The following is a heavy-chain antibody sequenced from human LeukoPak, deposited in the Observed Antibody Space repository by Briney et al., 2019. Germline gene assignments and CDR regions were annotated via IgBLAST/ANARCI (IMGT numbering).Heavy chain of an antibody. CDR1: DEVITSNNW. D-gene: IGHD1-26*01. J-gene: IGHJ5*02. V-gene: IGHV4-4*02. CDR2: IFHSGTT. Sequence: SETLSLTCTVSDEVITSNNWWSWVRQSPGKGLEWIGEIFHSGTTRYKASLESRVTMLLDKTKNQFSLRLNSVTAADTAVYFCARLRLSGGSFSVGWFDPWGQGIQVTVSS. CDR3: ARLRLSGGSFSVGWFDP.